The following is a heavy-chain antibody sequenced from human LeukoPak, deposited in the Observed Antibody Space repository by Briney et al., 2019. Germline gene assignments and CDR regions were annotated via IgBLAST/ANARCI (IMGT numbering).Heavy chain of an antibody. CDR1: GFTFSSYS. V-gene: IGHV3-21*01. CDR3: ARDAEDMITFGGVIARPNWYFDL. J-gene: IGHJ2*01. D-gene: IGHD3-16*02. Sequence: GGSLRLSCAASGFTFSSYSMNWVRQAPGEGLEWVSSISSSSSYIYYADSVKGRFTISRDNAKNSLYLQMNSLRAEDTAVYYCARDAEDMITFGGVIARPNWYFDLWGRGTLVTVSS. CDR2: ISSSSSYI.